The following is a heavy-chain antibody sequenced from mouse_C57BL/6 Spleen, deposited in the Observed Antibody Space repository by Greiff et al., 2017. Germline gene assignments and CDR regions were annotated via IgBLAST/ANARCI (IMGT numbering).Heavy chain of an antibody. J-gene: IGHJ1*03. CDR1: GFTFSSYA. CDR2: ISDGGSYT. V-gene: IGHV5-4*03. D-gene: IGHD1-1*01. Sequence: EVKLVESGGGLVKPGGSLKLSCAASGFTFSSYAMSWVRQTPEKRLEWVATISDGGSYTYYPDNVKGRFTISRDNAKNNLYLQMSHLKSEDTAMYYCARSPFYYGSSYWCFDVWGTGTTVTVSS. CDR3: ARSPFYYGSSYWCFDV.